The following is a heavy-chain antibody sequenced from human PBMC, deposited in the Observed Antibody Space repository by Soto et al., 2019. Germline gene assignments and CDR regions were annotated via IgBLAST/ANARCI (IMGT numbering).Heavy chain of an antibody. CDR2: ISYDGSNK. J-gene: IGHJ4*01. V-gene: IGHV3-30*04. D-gene: IGHD5-12*01. Sequence: GGSLRLSCAASGFTFSSYAMHWVRQAPGKGLEWVAVISYDGSNKYYADSVKGRFTISRDNSKNTLYLQMNSLRAEDTAVYYCASGEMAPIDYWGHGTLVTVSS. CDR3: ASGEMAPIDY. CDR1: GFTFSSYA.